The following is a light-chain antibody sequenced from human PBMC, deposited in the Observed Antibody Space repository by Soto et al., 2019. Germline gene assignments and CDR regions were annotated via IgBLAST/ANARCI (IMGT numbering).Light chain of an antibody. CDR2: AAS. J-gene: IGKJ4*01. CDR3: QQRYTTPFT. V-gene: IGKV1-39*01. Sequence: DLQLTQSPSSLSASVGDRVTITCRASQSISSYLNWYQQKPGKAPKFLIYAASSLQSGVPSRFSGSGSGTDLTITISRLKPEDFETDLCQQRYTTPFTFGGGTKVDIK. CDR1: QSISSY.